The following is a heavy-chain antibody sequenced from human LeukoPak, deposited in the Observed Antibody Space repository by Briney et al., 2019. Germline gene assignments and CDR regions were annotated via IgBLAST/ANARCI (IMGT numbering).Heavy chain of an antibody. D-gene: IGHD2-15*01. J-gene: IGHJ4*02. CDR2: IGGDDKSI. Sequence: PGGSLRLSCAASGFTFSTSVMTWVRQAPGKGLEWLSAIGGDDKSIDYADSVKGRFTISRDNSKNTVYLQMNSLRAEDTALYYCTRREGGTPDYWDLGTLVTVSS. CDR1: GFTFSTSV. CDR3: TRREGGTPDY. V-gene: IGHV3-23*01.